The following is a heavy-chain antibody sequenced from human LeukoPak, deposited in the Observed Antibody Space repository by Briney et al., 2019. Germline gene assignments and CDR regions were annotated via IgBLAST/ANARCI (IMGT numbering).Heavy chain of an antibody. CDR2: INPSGGST. J-gene: IGHJ6*03. CDR3: ARDYKDDQKYSYYMDV. Sequence: ASVKVSCKASGYTFTSYYMHWARQAPGQGLEWMGIINPSGGSTSYAQKFQGRVTMTRDMSTSTVYMELSSLRSEDTAVYYCARDYKDDQKYSYYMDVWGKGTTVTVSS. CDR1: GYTFTSYY. D-gene: IGHD3-10*01. V-gene: IGHV1-46*01.